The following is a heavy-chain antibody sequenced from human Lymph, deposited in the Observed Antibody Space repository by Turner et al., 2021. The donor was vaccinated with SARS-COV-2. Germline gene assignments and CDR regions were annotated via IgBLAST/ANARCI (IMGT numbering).Heavy chain of an antibody. CDR2: IYPGGIT. Sequence: EVQLVESGGGVVQPGGSLRLSCTASGFTVSSNYMTWVRQAPGKGLEWVSLIYPGGITYYADSVKGRFTISRDNSKNTLYLQMNSLRAEDTAVYYCARVYGDYVPWGQGTLVTVSS. D-gene: IGHD4-17*01. J-gene: IGHJ5*02. V-gene: IGHV3-66*01. CDR1: GFTVSSNY. CDR3: ARVYGDYVP.